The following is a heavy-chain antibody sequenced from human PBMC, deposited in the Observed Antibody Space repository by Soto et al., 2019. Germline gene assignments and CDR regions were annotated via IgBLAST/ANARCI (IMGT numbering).Heavy chain of an antibody. CDR1: GFTVSSNY. D-gene: IGHD5-18*01. Sequence: PGGSLRLSCAASGFTVSSNYMSWVRQAPGKGLEWVSVIYSGGNTYYADSVKGRFTISRDNSKNTLYLQMNSLRAEDTAVYYCARVGYNYGHGGMDVWGQGTTVTVSS. CDR2: IYSGGNT. V-gene: IGHV3-53*01. CDR3: ARVGYNYGHGGMDV. J-gene: IGHJ6*02.